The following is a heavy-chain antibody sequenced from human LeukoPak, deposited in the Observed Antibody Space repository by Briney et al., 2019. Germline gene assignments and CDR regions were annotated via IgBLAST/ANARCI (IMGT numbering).Heavy chain of an antibody. J-gene: IGHJ6*02. V-gene: IGHV3-30-3*01. D-gene: IGHD3-22*01. CDR1: GFTFSSYA. Sequence: PGGSLRLSCAASGFTFSSYAMHWVRQAPGKGLEWVAVISYDGSNKYYADSVKGRFTISRDNSKNTLYLQMNSLRAEDTAVYYSARDHIPKMIATDYGMDVWGQGTTVTVSS. CDR3: ARDHIPKMIATDYGMDV. CDR2: ISYDGSNK.